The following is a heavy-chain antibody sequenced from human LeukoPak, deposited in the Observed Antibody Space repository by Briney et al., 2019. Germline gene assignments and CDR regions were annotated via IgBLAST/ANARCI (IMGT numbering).Heavy chain of an antibody. Sequence: TGGSLRLSCVASGFTFSGYNMNWVRQAPGKGLEWVSYTSSTGNTIYYVDSVKGRFTISRDNAKNSLSLQMNNLRVEDTAVYYCARAGSHWHYVYWGQGTVVTVSS. V-gene: IGHV3-48*04. CDR1: GFTFSGYN. D-gene: IGHD3-10*01. J-gene: IGHJ4*02. CDR2: TSSTGNTI. CDR3: ARAGSHWHYVY.